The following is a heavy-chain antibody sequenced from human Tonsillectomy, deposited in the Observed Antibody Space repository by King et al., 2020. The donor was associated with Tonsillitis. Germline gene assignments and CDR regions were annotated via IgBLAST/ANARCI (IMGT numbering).Heavy chain of an antibody. J-gene: IGHJ6*02. CDR3: ARRSITPAGYYYYGMDV. Sequence: VQLVESGAEVKKPGESLKISCQGSGYSFSTYWIAWVRQMPGKGLEWMGIIYPGDSDTRYSPSFQGQVTISADKSISTAYLQWSSLKASDTAMYYCARRSITPAGYYYYGMDVWGQGTTVTVSS. CDR1: GYSFSTYW. V-gene: IGHV5-51*01. D-gene: IGHD2-2*01. CDR2: IYPGDSDT.